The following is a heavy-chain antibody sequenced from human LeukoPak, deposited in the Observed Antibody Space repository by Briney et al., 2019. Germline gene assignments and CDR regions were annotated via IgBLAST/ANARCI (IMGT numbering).Heavy chain of an antibody. D-gene: IGHD4-17*01. CDR1: GYTFPSYF. J-gene: IGHJ4*02. CDR3: ARASSVTDNDY. Sequence: ASVKVSCKASGYTFPSYFMHWVRQAPGQGLEWMGIINPTGGSTTYAQKFQGRVTMTRDTSTSTVYMELSSLRSDDTAVYYCARASSVTDNDYWGQGTLVTVSS. V-gene: IGHV1-46*01. CDR2: INPTGGST.